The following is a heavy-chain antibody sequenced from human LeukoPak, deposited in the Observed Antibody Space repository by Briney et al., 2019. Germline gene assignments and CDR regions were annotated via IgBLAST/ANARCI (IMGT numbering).Heavy chain of an antibody. CDR3: AKDPSYYYDSSGYSFDY. D-gene: IGHD3-22*01. Sequence: GGSLRLSCAASGFTFSSYAMSWVRQAPGKGLEWVSAISGSGGSTYYADSVKGRFTISRDSSKNTLYLQMNSLRAEDTAVYYCAKDPSYYYDSSGYSFDYWGQGTLVTVSS. CDR1: GFTFSSYA. V-gene: IGHV3-23*01. J-gene: IGHJ4*02. CDR2: ISGSGGST.